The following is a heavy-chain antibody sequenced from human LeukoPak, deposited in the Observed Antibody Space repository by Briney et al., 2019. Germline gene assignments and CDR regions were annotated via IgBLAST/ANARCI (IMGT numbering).Heavy chain of an antibody. Sequence: ASVKVSCKASGGTFSNYAVSWVRQAPGQGLEWMGGIIPMFGAANFAQKFQGRVTITADKSTNTAYMELSSLRSEDTAVYFCARGGQLWLHLYWGQGTLVTVSS. CDR2: IIPMFGAA. CDR3: ARGGQLWLHLY. CDR1: GGTFSNYA. D-gene: IGHD5-18*01. J-gene: IGHJ4*02. V-gene: IGHV1-69*06.